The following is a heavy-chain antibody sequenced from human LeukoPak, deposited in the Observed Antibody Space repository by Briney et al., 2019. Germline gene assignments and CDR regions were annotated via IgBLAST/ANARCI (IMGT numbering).Heavy chain of an antibody. CDR3: VKDRSIAAPNNDFFDS. CDR1: GFTFNRFY. V-gene: IGHV3-64D*06. J-gene: IGHJ4*02. CDR2: ISSNGATT. Sequence: QAGGSLRLSCSASGFTFNRFYLHWVRQALGKGLEFVSHISSNGATTYYADSVKGRFTISRDNSKNTLYLQMSSLRADDTAVYYCVKDRSIAAPNNDFFDSWGQGALVTVSS. D-gene: IGHD6-6*01.